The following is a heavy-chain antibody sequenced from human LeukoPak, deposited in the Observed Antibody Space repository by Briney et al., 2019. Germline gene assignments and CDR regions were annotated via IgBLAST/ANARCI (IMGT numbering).Heavy chain of an antibody. Sequence: GGSLRLSCAASGFSFSLYSMGWVRQAPGKGLEWVSAVTNTGGSTYHADSVRGRFTISRDNSQHTLFLQMDSLRAEDTAVYYCVKGSSDSRPYDFDYWGQGTLVTVSS. D-gene: IGHD4-17*01. CDR1: GFSFSLYS. V-gene: IGHV3-23*01. CDR2: VTNTGGST. J-gene: IGHJ4*02. CDR3: VKGSSDSRPYDFDY.